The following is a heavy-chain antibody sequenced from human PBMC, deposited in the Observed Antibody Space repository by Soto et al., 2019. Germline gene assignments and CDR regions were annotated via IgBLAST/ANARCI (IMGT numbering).Heavy chain of an antibody. D-gene: IGHD6-6*01. J-gene: IGHJ4*02. Sequence: QVQLVQSGAEVKKPGSSVKVSCKASGGTFRSYALSWVRQAPGQGLEWMGGIIPILSTANYAQEFQGRVTITAYESTSTAYMELSSMRSEDTAVYYCARDLYSSIAARRLNYWGQGTLVTVSS. V-gene: IGHV1-69*01. CDR2: IIPILSTA. CDR1: GGTFRSYA. CDR3: ARDLYSSIAARRLNY.